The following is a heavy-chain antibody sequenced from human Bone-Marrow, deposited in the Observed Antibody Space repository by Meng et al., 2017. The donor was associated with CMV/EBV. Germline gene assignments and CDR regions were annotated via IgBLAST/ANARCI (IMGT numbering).Heavy chain of an antibody. CDR1: GFTFDDYG. CDR3: ARDRKAQAYDFWTTYYTFYYYGMDV. D-gene: IGHD3-3*01. V-gene: IGHV3-20*04. Sequence: GESLKISCAASGFTFDDYGMTWVRQAPGKGLEWVSGIRWNGDTTGYTDSVKGRFTISRDNAKKSLYLQMNSLRAEDTAVYFCARDRKAQAYDFWTTYYTFYYYGMDVWGQGTTVTVSS. J-gene: IGHJ6*02. CDR2: IRWNGDTT.